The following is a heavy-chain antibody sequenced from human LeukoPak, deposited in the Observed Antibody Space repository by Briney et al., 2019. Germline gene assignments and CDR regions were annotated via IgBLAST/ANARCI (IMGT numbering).Heavy chain of an antibody. J-gene: IGHJ5*02. CDR1: GFTFSSYS. V-gene: IGHV3-48*02. CDR3: ARGVRASTGNYWFDP. CDR2: ISSGSSTI. Sequence: PGGSLRLSCAASGFTFSSYSMNWVRQAPGKGLEWISYISSGSSTIHYADSVKGRFTISRDNAENSLYLQMISLRDEDTAVYYCARGVRASTGNYWFDPWGQGTLVTVSS. D-gene: IGHD3-9*01.